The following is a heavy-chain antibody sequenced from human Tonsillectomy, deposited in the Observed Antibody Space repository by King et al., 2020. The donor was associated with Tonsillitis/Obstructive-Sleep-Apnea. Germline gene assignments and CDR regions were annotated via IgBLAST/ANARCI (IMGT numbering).Heavy chain of an antibody. CDR2: ISGSGGST. D-gene: IGHD6-19*01. J-gene: IGHJ6*02. Sequence: VQLVESGGGLVQPGGSLRLSCAASGFTFSSYAMNWVRQAPGKGLEWVSTISGSGGSTYYADSVKGRFTISSDTSKNTLYLQVNTLRAEDTAVYYCATGCRIAVAAYYSYYGMDVWGQGTTVTVSS. CDR3: ATGCRIAVAAYYSYYGMDV. CDR1: GFTFSSYA. V-gene: IGHV3-23*04.